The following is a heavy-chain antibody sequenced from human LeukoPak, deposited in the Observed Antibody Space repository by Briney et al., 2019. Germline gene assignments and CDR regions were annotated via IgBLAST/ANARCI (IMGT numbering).Heavy chain of an antibody. V-gene: IGHV4-4*09. CDR3: AGAAAGSPFQH. Sequence: SETLSLTCTVSDGSINTYSYYWRWIRQPPGKGLEYIGYIFTTGSTNYNPSLKSRVSISVDTSKNQFSLKLNSVTAADTAVYYCAGAAAGSPFQHWGQGSLVTVSS. CDR2: IFTTGST. J-gene: IGHJ1*01. D-gene: IGHD6-13*01. CDR1: DGSINTYSYY.